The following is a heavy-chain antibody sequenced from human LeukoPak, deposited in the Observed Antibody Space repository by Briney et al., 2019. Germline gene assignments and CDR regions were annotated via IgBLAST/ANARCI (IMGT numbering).Heavy chain of an antibody. CDR1: GFTFSSYA. J-gene: IGHJ4*02. CDR3: ARDHLSSSSWSRGALYYFDH. V-gene: IGHV3-30-3*01. D-gene: IGHD6-13*01. Sequence: GGPLRLSCAASGFTFSSYAMHWVRQAPGKGLEWVAVISYDGSNKYYADSVKGRFTISRDNSKNTLYLQMNSLRAEDTAVYYCARDHLSSSSWSRGALYYFDHWGQGTLVTVSS. CDR2: ISYDGSNK.